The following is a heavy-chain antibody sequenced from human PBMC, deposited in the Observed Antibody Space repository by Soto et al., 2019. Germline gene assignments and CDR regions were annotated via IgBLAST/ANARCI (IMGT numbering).Heavy chain of an antibody. Sequence: ASVKVSRKPSGYPFTDLYIHRVRQAPGLGLEWMGWIDPRSGASRKTQRFQGRFTMTRDTSTNTVYMELSSLRSDHTAVYFGARDNYGPLDYWGQGTLVTVSS. CDR2: IDPRSGAS. D-gene: IGHD3-10*01. CDR3: ARDNYGPLDY. CDR1: GYPFTDLY. J-gene: IGHJ4*02. V-gene: IGHV1-2*02.